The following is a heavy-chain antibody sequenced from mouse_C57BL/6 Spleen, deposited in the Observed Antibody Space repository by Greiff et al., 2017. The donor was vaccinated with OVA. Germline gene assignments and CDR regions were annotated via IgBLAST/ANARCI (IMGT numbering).Heavy chain of an antibody. Sequence: VQLKESGGGLVKPGGSLKLSCAASGFTFSSYAMAWVRQTPEKRLEWVATISDGGSYTYYPDNVKGRFTISRDNAKNKLYRQMSHLKSVDTAMYYCARGSTCDYWGQGTTLTVAS. CDR1: GFTFSSYA. D-gene: IGHD5-5*01. CDR3: ARGSTCDY. V-gene: IGHV5-4*01. J-gene: IGHJ2*01. CDR2: ISDGGSYT.